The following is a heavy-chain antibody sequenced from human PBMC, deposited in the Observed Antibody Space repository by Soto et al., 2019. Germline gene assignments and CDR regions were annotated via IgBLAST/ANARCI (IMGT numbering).Heavy chain of an antibody. Sequence: ASVKVSCKASGYTFTSYAMHSVRQAPGQGLEWMGIIKPSGGSTKYAQKFQGRVTMTRDTSTSTVYMELSSLRSEDTAVYYCAETRGDDAFDIWGQGTMVTVSS. V-gene: IGHV1-46*01. CDR3: AETRGDDAFDI. CDR1: GYTFTSYA. CDR2: IKPSGGST. J-gene: IGHJ3*02. D-gene: IGHD3-10*01.